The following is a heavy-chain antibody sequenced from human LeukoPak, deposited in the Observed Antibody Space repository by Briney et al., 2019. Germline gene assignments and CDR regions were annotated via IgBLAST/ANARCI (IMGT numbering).Heavy chain of an antibody. V-gene: IGHV3-48*01. J-gene: IGHJ6*02. Sequence: GGSLRLSCAGSGFAFSRYSMNWVRQAPGRGLEWISFISSTSDTIYYADSVKGRFTISRDNARDSLYLQMNSLRAEDTAVYYCAIPPLSGTGSSRPLAGMDVWGQGTTVTVSS. D-gene: IGHD3-10*01. CDR2: ISSTSDTI. CDR1: GFAFSRYS. CDR3: AIPPLSGTGSSRPLAGMDV.